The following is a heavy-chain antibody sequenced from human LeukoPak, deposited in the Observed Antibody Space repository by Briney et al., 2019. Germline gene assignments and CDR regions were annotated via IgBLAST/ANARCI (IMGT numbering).Heavy chain of an antibody. D-gene: IGHD3-10*01. CDR3: ARGEGSYYMEQRNPYYYYGMDV. CDR2: IYYSGST. CDR1: GASISSGGYC. V-gene: IGHV4-31*03. Sequence: SETLSLACTVSGASISSGGYCWSWIRQQPGKGLEWIGYIYYSGSTYYNSSLKSRVTISVDTSKNQFSLKLSSLTAAYTSVYYCARGEGSYYMEQRNPYYYYGMDVWGQGTTVTVSS. J-gene: IGHJ6*02.